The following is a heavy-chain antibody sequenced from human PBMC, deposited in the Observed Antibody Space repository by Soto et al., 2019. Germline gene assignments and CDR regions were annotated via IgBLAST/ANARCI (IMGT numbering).Heavy chain of an antibody. V-gene: IGHV4-59*01. Sequence: QVQLQESGPGLVKPSETLSLTCTVSGGSISSYYWSWIRQPPGKGLEWIGYIYYSGNTNYNPSLKRRVTISLDTSKNQFSLKLISVTAADTAVYYCARSPTSAYGDYWGQGTLVTVSS. CDR1: GGSISSYY. J-gene: IGHJ4*02. CDR3: ARSPTSAYGDY. CDR2: IYYSGNT. D-gene: IGHD5-12*01.